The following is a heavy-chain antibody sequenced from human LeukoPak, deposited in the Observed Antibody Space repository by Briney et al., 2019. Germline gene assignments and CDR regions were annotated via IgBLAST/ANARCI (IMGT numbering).Heavy chain of an antibody. CDR2: IYYSGST. Sequence: PSETLSVTCTVSGGSISSYYWSWIRQPPGKGLEWIGYIYYSGSTNYNPSLKSRVTISVDTSKNQFSLKLSSVTAADTAVYYCARGYRWLRSVDAFYVRGQGTMVTVSS. V-gene: IGHV4-59*01. CDR1: GGSISSYY. D-gene: IGHD5-12*01. J-gene: IGHJ3*01. CDR3: ARGYRWLRSVDAFYV.